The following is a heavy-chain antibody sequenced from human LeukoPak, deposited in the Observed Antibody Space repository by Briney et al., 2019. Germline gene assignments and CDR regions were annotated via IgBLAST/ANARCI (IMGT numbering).Heavy chain of an antibody. CDR2: VHPNGGNT. D-gene: IGHD2-15*01. J-gene: IGHJ4*02. CDR1: GYPFTTWE. Sequence: ASVKVSCKTSGYPFTTWEINWVRQAAGQGLEWMGWVHPNGGNTAYAQKFQGRVTMTRNTSRTTAYMELSSLRSEDTAVYYCARGGRRTDYWGQGTLVTVSS. CDR3: ARGGRRTDY. V-gene: IGHV1-8*01.